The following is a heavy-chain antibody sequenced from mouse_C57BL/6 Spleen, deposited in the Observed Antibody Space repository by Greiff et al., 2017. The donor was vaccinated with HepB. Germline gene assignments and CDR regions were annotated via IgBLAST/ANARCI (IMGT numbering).Heavy chain of an antibody. CDR1: GFTFSSYA. V-gene: IGHV5-9-1*02. Sequence: EVHLVESGEGLVKPGGSLKLSCAASGFTFSSYAMSWVRQTPEKRLEWVAYISSGGDYIYYADTVKGRFTISRDNARNTLYLQMSSLKSEDTAMYYCTRDDYYGSFAYWGQGTLVTVSA. CDR2: ISSGGDYI. CDR3: TRDDYYGSFAY. D-gene: IGHD1-1*01. J-gene: IGHJ3*01.